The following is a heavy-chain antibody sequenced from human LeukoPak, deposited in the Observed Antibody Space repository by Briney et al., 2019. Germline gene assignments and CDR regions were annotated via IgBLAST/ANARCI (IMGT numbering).Heavy chain of an antibody. J-gene: IGHJ4*02. V-gene: IGHV1-18*01. CDR3: AVGLDFWSGSWTPALDY. CDR2: ISAYNGNT. CDR1: GYTFTSYG. D-gene: IGHD3-3*01. Sequence: ASVKVSCKASGYTFTSYGISWVRQASGQGLEWMGWISAYNGNTNYAQKLQGRVTMTTDTSTSTAYMELRSLRSDDTAVYYCAVGLDFWSGSWTPALDYWGQGTLVTVSS.